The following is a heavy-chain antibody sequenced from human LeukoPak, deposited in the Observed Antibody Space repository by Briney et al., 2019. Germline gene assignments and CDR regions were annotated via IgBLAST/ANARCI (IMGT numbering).Heavy chain of an antibody. V-gene: IGHV3-53*04. CDR3: ARVLGLRFPTGYSSGGTFDP. CDR2: IYSGGST. D-gene: IGHD6-25*01. J-gene: IGHJ5*02. Sequence: GGSLRLSCAASGFTVSSNYMSWVRQAPGKGLEWVSVIYSGGSTYYADSVKGRFTISRHNSKNTLYLQMNSLRAEDTAVYYCARVLGLRFPTGYSSGGTFDPWGQGTLVNVSS. CDR1: GFTVSSNY.